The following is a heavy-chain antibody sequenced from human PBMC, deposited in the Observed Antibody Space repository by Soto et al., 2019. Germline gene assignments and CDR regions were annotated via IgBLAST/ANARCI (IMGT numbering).Heavy chain of an antibody. CDR3: ARDSSGWNAFHI. V-gene: IGHV1-18*01. D-gene: IGHD6-19*01. Sequence: ASVKVSCKASGYTFTSYGISCVRQAPGQGLEWMGWISAYNGNTNYAQKLQGRVTMTTDTSTSTAYMELRSLRSDDTAVYYCARDSSGWNAFHIWGKGTMVTVSS. CDR1: GYTFTSYG. J-gene: IGHJ3*02. CDR2: ISAYNGNT.